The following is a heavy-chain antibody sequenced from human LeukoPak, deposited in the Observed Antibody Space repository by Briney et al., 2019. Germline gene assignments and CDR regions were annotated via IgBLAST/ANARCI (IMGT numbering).Heavy chain of an antibody. Sequence: PSETLSLTYAVSGDSISSDIWWNWVRQPPGKGLEWIGEIHHSGGINYNPSLKSRVTISVDTSKNQFSLKLSSVTAADTAVYYCAETGGGDYWGQGTLVTVSS. D-gene: IGHD1-14*01. J-gene: IGHJ4*02. CDR2: IHHSGGI. CDR1: GDSISSDIW. V-gene: IGHV4-4*02. CDR3: AETGGGDY.